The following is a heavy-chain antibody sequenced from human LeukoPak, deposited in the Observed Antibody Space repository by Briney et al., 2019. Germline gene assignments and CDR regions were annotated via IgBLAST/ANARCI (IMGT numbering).Heavy chain of an antibody. J-gene: IGHJ5*02. CDR3: TSRPERWDILTAGVRWFDP. D-gene: IGHD3-9*01. V-gene: IGHV3-73*01. Sequence: PGGSLRLSCAASGFTFSGSAMHWVRQASGKGLEWVGRIRSKANSYATAYAASVKGRFTISRDDSKNTAYLQMNSLKTEDTAVYYCTSRPERWDILTAGVRWFDPRGQGTLVTVSS. CDR1: GFTFSGSA. CDR2: IRSKANSYAT.